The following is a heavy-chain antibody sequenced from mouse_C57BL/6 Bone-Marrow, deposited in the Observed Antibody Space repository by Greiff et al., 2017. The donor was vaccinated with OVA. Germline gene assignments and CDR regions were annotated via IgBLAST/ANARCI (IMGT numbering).Heavy chain of an antibody. CDR3: ARVGLDD. Sequence: QVQLQQPGAELVKPGASVKLSCKASGYTFTSYWMQWVKQRPGQGLEWIGEIDPSDSYTNYNQKFKGKATLTVDTSSSTAYMQLSSLTSVDSAVYYYARVGLDDWGQGTTLTVSS. CDR1: GYTFTSYW. CDR2: IDPSDSYT. J-gene: IGHJ2*01. D-gene: IGHD1-1*02. V-gene: IGHV1-50*01.